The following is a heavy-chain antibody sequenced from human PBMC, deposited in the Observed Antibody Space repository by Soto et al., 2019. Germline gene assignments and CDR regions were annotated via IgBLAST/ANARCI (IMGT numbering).Heavy chain of an antibody. J-gene: IGHJ4*02. V-gene: IGHV3-21*01. CDR1: GFTFSSYS. CDR2: ISSSSSYI. CDR3: ARWTYYYDSSGYYYGNLVDY. Sequence: EVQLVESGGGLVKPGGSLRLSCAASGFTFSSYSMNWVRQAPGKGLEWVSSISSSSSYIYYADSVKGRFTISRDNAKNSLYLQMNSLRAEDTAVYYCARWTYYYDSSGYYYGNLVDYWGQGTRVTVSS. D-gene: IGHD3-22*01.